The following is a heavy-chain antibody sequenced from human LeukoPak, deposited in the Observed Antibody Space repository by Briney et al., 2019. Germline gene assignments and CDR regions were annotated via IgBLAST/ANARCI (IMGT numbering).Heavy chain of an antibody. CDR2: IYYSGST. CDR1: GGSISSSGYY. J-gene: IGHJ5*02. D-gene: IGHD5-18*01. CDR3: ARDIRSYSYGLGWFDP. V-gene: IGHV4-61*08. Sequence: SETLSLTCTVSGGSISSSGYYWSWIRQHPGKGLEWIGYIYYSGSTNYNPSLKSRVTISVDTSKNQFSLKLSSVTAADTAVYYCARDIRSYSYGLGWFDPWGQGTLVTVSS.